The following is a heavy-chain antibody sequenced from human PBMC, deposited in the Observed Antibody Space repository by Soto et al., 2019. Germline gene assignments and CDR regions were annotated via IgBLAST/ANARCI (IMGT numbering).Heavy chain of an antibody. CDR3: ARVPGIAAAGTPPRYYYYGMEV. J-gene: IGHJ6*02. CDR2: IIPIFGTA. V-gene: IGHV1-69*01. Sequence: QVQLVQSGAEVKKPGSSVKVSCKASGGTFSSYAISWVRQAPGQGLEWMGGIIPIFGTANYAQKFQGRVTITAAECTSTAYMELSSLRSEDTAVYYCARVPGIAAAGTPPRYYYYGMEVWGQGTTVTVSS. D-gene: IGHD6-13*01. CDR1: GGTFSSYA.